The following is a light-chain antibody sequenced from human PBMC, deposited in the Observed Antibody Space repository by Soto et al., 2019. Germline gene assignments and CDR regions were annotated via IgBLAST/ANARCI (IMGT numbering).Light chain of an antibody. CDR2: DAS. CDR1: QSISSW. Sequence: DIQLTQSHSTLSASVGERVTLTCLASQSISSWLAWYQQKPGKAPKLLIYDASSLESGVPSRFSGSGSGTEFTLTISSLQPDDFATYYCQQYNSYSWTFGQGTKVDIK. CDR3: QQYNSYSWT. V-gene: IGKV1-5*01. J-gene: IGKJ1*01.